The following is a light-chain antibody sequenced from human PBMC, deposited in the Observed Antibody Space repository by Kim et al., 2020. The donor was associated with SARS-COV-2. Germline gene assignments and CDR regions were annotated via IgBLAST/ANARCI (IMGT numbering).Light chain of an antibody. Sequence: SSELTQDPAVSVALGQTVTITCQGDSLRSHYASWYQQKPGQAPRLVMYGKNNRASGIPDRFSGSKSGNTASLTIVGTQPEDEADYYCQFRDNSDDHLRVFGTGTKVTV. CDR1: SLRSHY. CDR3: QFRDNSDDHLRV. V-gene: IGLV3-19*01. J-gene: IGLJ1*01. CDR2: GKN.